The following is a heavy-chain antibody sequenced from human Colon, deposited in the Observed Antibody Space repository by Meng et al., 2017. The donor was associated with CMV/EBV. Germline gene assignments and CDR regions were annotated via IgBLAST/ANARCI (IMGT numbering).Heavy chain of an antibody. CDR1: GYSFTNFD. J-gene: IGHJ6*02. V-gene: IGHV1-8*01. CDR3: ARVRLAAAGSEPFSI. Sequence: ASVKVSCQASGYSFTNFDIYWMRQAPGQGLEWMGWMNPATGNTGYAETLQGRVTMTRDSSIGTAYMELSSLRFEDTAVYYCARVRLAAAGSEPFSIWGQGTTVTVSS. CDR2: MNPATGNT. D-gene: IGHD6-13*01.